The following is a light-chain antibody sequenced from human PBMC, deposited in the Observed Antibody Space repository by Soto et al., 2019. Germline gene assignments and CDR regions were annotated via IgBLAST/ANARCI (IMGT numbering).Light chain of an antibody. J-gene: IGKJ3*01. CDR3: QQFTV. CDR1: QGISSA. CDR2: DAS. Sequence: AIQLTQSPSSLSASVGDRVTITCRASQGISSALAWYQQKPGKAPKLLIYDASSLESGVPSRFSGSGSGTEFTLTISSRLPEDFATYYCQQFTVFGPGTKVDIK. V-gene: IGKV1-13*02.